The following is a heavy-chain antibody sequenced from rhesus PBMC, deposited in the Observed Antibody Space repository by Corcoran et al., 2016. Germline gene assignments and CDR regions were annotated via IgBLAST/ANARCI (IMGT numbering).Heavy chain of an antibody. J-gene: IGHJ6*01. V-gene: IGHV3-8*01. CDR2: INTGGGST. CDR3: ARGGDIVGTVVRALRSDYGLDS. CDR1: GFTFGSYY. Sequence: EVQLVESGGGLVQPGGSLRLSGTGSGFTFGSYYMYWVRQAPGKGLEWVSAINTGGGSTCYKDSVKSRFTISKENAKNTLYLQMDSLRAEDTAVYYCARGGDIVGTVVRALRSDYGLDSWGQGVVVTVSS. D-gene: IGHD5-42*01.